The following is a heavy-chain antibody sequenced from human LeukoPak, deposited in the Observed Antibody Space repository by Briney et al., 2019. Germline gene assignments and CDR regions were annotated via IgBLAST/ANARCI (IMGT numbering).Heavy chain of an antibody. D-gene: IGHD3-22*01. Sequence: ASVKVSCKASGYTFTGYYMHWVRQAPGQGLEWMGRINPNSGGTNYAQKSQGRVTMTRDTSISTAYMELSRLRSDDTAVYYCARSLRYYYDSSGYSGYFDYWGQGTLVTVSS. J-gene: IGHJ4*02. CDR2: INPNSGGT. CDR1: GYTFTGYY. CDR3: ARSLRYYYDSSGYSGYFDY. V-gene: IGHV1-2*06.